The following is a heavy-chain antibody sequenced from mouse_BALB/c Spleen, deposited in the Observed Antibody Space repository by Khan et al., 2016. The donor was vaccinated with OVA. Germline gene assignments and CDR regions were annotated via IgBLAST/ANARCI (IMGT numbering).Heavy chain of an antibody. CDR3: AREGAYYRSDGWFSY. CDR1: GYTFTTYT. CDR2: INPSNGYT. D-gene: IGHD2-14*01. Sequence: VHVQQSGAELARPGASVKMSCKASGYTFTTYTMHWVKQRPGQGLEWIGYINPSNGYTNYNQKFKDKSTLTADKSSSTAYMQLSSLTSDYSAVYYCAREGAYYRSDGWFSYWGQGTLVTVSA. V-gene: IGHV1-4*01. J-gene: IGHJ3*01.